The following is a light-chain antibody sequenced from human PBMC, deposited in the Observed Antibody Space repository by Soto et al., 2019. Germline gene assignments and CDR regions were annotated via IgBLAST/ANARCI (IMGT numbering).Light chain of an antibody. V-gene: IGLV4-60*02. Sequence: QPVLTQSSSASASLGSSGKLTCTLSSGHSSYIIAWHQQQPGKAPRYLMKLEGSGSYNKGSGDPDRFSGSSSGADRYLTISNLQFEDEADYYCETWDSNTHTVFGGGTKLTVL. CDR2: LEGSGSY. CDR3: ETWDSNTHTV. CDR1: SGHSSYI. J-gene: IGLJ3*02.